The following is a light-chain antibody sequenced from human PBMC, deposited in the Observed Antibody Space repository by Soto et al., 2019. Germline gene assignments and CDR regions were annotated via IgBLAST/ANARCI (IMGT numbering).Light chain of an antibody. CDR3: GSYASNIYV. J-gene: IGLJ1*01. V-gene: IGLV2-11*01. Sequence: QSVLTQPRSVSGSPGQSVTISCTGTSSDVGGYKYVSWYQQHPGKVPNLIIYDVSNRPSGVSNRFSGSKSGNTASLTISGLQAEDEADYYCGSYASNIYVFGTGTKLTVL. CDR1: SSDVGGYKY. CDR2: DVS.